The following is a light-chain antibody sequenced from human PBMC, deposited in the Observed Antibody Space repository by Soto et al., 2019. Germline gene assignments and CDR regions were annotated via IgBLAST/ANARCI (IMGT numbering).Light chain of an antibody. CDR1: QSVLYTSNSKNY. CDR3: QQYYSSPQT. Sequence: DIVMTQSPDSLAVSLGERATINFKSSQSVLYTSNSKNYLAWYQQKPGQPPKLLIYWASTRDAGVPDRFSGSGSGTDFTLTISSLQAEDVAVYYCQQYYSSPQTFGGGTKVDIK. V-gene: IGKV4-1*01. J-gene: IGKJ4*01. CDR2: WAS.